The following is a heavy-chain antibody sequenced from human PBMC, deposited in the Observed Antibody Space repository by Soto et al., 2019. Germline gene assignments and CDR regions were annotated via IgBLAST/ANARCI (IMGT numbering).Heavy chain of an antibody. Sequence: SPTLSLTCAISGDSVSSNSAAWNWIRQSPSRGLEWLGRTYYRSRWYNDYAVSVKSRITVNPDTSKNQFSLQLTSVTPEDTAVYYCAGTTSHYWYYMDVWGKGTTVTVSS. CDR1: GDSVSSNSAA. J-gene: IGHJ6*03. CDR2: TYYRSRWYN. CDR3: AGTTSHYWYYMDV. V-gene: IGHV6-1*01. D-gene: IGHD1-7*01.